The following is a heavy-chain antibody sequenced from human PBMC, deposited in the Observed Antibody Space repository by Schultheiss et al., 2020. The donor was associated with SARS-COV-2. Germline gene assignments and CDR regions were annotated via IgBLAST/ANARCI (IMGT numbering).Heavy chain of an antibody. J-gene: IGHJ4*02. D-gene: IGHD3-3*02. CDR1: GFTFSSYA. Sequence: SLKISCAASGFTFSSYAMHWVRQAPGKGLEWVSGISWNSGSIGYADSVKGRFTISRDNSKNTLYLQMNSLRAEDTAVYYCARCQRFWSQDYWGQGTLVTVSS. CDR3: ARCQRFWSQDY. CDR2: ISWNSGSI. V-gene: IGHV3-9*01.